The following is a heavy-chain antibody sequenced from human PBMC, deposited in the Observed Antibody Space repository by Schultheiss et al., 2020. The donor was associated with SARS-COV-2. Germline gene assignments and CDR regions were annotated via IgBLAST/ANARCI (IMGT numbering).Heavy chain of an antibody. CDR2: IYYSGST. CDR3: ARGRSSGWFDY. D-gene: IGHD6-19*01. CDR1: GGSVSSGSYY. J-gene: IGHJ4*02. V-gene: IGHV4-61*01. Sequence: SETLSLTCTVSGGSVSSGSYYWSWIRQPPGKGLEWIGYIYYSGSTNYNPSLKSRVTISVDTSKNQFSLQLNSVTPEDTAVYYCARGRSSGWFDYWGQGTLVTVSS.